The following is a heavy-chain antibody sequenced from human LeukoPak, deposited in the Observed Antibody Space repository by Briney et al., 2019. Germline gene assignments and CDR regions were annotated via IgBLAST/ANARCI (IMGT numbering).Heavy chain of an antibody. D-gene: IGHD1-26*01. CDR3: ARSGGTYWY. Sequence: PGGSLTLSCAASGFSVTTYAMGWVRQAPGKGLEWVSVISDRGDSTHYADSVKGRFTISRDSSKNTLYLQMNSLRGEDTAVYYCARSGGTYWYWGQGTLVTVSS. J-gene: IGHJ4*02. CDR2: ISDRGDST. CDR1: GFSVTTYA. V-gene: IGHV3-23*01.